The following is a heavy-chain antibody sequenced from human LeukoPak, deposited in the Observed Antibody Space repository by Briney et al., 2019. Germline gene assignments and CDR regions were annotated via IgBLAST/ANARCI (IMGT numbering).Heavy chain of an antibody. CDR1: GYTFTSYG. D-gene: IGHD7-27*01. CDR2: ISAYNGNT. V-gene: IGHV1-18*01. CDR3: ARAVDLGWFDP. J-gene: IGHJ5*02. Sequence: ASVKVSCKASGYTFTSYGISWVRQAPGQGLEWMGWISAYNGNTNYAQKLQGRVTITTDKSTSTAYMELSRLRSEDTAVYYCARAVDLGWFDPWGQGTLVTVSS.